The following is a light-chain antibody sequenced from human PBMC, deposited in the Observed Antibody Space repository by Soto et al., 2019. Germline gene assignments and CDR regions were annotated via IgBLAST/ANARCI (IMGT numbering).Light chain of an antibody. CDR1: QIVISSY. J-gene: IGKJ5*01. V-gene: IGKV3-20*01. Sequence: EIVLTQSPGTLSLSPGERATLSCRDSQIVISSYLAWFQQKPGQAPRLLIYGASSSATGIPDRFSGSGSGTDFTFTISRLEPEDFAVYYCQQYGSSPRTFGQGTRLEIK. CDR3: QQYGSSPRT. CDR2: GAS.